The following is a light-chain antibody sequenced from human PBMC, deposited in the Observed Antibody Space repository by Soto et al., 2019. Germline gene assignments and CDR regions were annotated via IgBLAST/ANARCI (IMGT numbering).Light chain of an antibody. V-gene: IGKV3-15*01. J-gene: IGKJ1*01. CDR2: GAS. CDR1: QSLSTN. CDR3: QHYNHWPPWT. Sequence: EIVMTQSPATLSVSPGEGATLSCRASQSLSTNLAWYQQKPGQAPRLLIYGASTRATGIPARFSGSGSGTEFTLTISSLQSEDVAVYYCQHYNHWPPWTFGQGIKVEMK.